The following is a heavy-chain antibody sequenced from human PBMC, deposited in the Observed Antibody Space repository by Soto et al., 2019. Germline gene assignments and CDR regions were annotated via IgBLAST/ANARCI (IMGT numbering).Heavy chain of an antibody. CDR2: NYYSGTT. V-gene: IGHV4-59*01. CDR1: GSSITSYY. Sequence: SETLSLTCNVSGSSITSYYWNWIRQPPKKGQEWIGYNYYSGTTNYNPSLESRVTISVDTSKNQFSLKLSSVTAADTAVYYCARFVDLVVVPGENKHYYYYMDVWGKGTTVTVSS. J-gene: IGHJ6*03. CDR3: ARFVDLVVVPGENKHYYYYMDV. D-gene: IGHD2-2*03.